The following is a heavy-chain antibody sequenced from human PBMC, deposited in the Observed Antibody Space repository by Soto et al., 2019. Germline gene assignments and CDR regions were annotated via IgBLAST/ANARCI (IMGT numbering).Heavy chain of an antibody. D-gene: IGHD3-10*01. V-gene: IGHV4-4*02. CDR3: ATQNPGSYHFDH. J-gene: IGHJ4*02. CDR1: GFSIDNNNY. CDR2: IYQSGST. Sequence: SETLSLTCAVSGFSIDNNNYWSWVRQSPGKGLEWIGEIYQSGSTSYSPSLKSRVIISLDKSKNEFSLRLNSVTAADTAVYYCATQNPGSYHFDHWGQGTLVTVSS.